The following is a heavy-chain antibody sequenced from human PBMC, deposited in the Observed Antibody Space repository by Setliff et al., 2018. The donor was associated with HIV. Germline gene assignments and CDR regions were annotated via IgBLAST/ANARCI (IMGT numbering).Heavy chain of an antibody. Sequence: SETLSLTCTVSGGSISSGSYYWSWIRQPAGKGLEWIGSIYYTGTAYYNPSLKSRVFISVDTSKNQFSLNLSSVSAADTAVYFCSRLTRTSSNSYRGRFDPWGQGTLVTVSS. D-gene: IGHD6-13*01. CDR3: SRLTRTSSNSYRGRFDP. CDR1: GGSISSGSYY. V-gene: IGHV4-39*01. CDR2: IYYTGTA. J-gene: IGHJ5*02.